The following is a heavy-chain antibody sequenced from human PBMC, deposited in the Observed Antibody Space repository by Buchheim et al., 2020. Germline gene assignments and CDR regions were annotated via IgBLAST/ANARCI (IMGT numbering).Heavy chain of an antibody. V-gene: IGHV3-30-3*01. J-gene: IGHJ6*02. CDR3: ARDRYYDIYYPEGIYYYYGMDV. CDR2: MSYDGGST. Sequence: QVQLVESGGDVVQPGRSLRLSCAASQFTFSSHAMHWVRQAPAKGLEWVAVMSYDGGSTMYAESVKGRFTISRDNSKNTLYLQMNSLRAEDTAVYYCARDRYYDIYYPEGIYYYYGMDVWGQGTT. CDR1: QFTFSSHA. D-gene: IGHD3-9*01.